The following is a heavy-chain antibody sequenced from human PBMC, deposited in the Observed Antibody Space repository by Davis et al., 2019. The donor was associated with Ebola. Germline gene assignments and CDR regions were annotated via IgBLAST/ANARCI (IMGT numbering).Heavy chain of an antibody. D-gene: IGHD2/OR15-2a*01. J-gene: IGHJ6*03. CDR3: ARHYFYYYYYMDV. Sequence: PSETLSLTCAVSGGSISSGGYSWSWIRQPPGKGLEWIGYIYHSGSTYYNPSLKSRVTISVDTSKNQFSLKLSSVTAADTAVYYCARHYFYYYYYMDVWGKGTTVTVSS. CDR1: GGSISSGGYS. V-gene: IGHV4-30-2*03. CDR2: IYHSGST.